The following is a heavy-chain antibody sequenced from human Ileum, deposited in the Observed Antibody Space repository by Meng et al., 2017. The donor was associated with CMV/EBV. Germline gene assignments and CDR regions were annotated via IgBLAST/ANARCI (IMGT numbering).Heavy chain of an antibody. CDR3: TTDGGFY. J-gene: IGHJ4*02. D-gene: IGHD3-16*01. CDR1: AVTFTNSW. CDR2: IKNKVGGGTP. Sequence: GESLKISCGAPAVTFTNSWMTWVRQAPGKGLEWVGRIKNKVGGGTPDYAAPGKGRFTISKDDSKNTLYLQMNTLTTEDTALYYCTTDGGFYWGQGTLVTVSS. V-gene: IGHV3-15*01.